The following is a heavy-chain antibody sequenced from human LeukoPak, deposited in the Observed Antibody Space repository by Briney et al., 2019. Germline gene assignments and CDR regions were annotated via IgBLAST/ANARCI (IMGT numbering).Heavy chain of an antibody. Sequence: ASVKVCCKASGYTFTSYGISWVRPAPGKGLEWMGGFDPEDGETIYAQKFQGRVTMTEDTSTDTAYMELSSLRSEDTAVYYCAPNRALWFGELLYSWFDPWGQGTLVTVSS. CDR2: FDPEDGET. CDR3: APNRALWFGELLYSWFDP. V-gene: IGHV1-24*01. J-gene: IGHJ5*02. D-gene: IGHD3-10*01. CDR1: GYTFTSYG.